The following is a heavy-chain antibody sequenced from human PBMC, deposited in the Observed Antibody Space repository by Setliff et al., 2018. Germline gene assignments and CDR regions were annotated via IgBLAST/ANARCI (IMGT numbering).Heavy chain of an antibody. CDR1: GFSLSTSGIC. J-gene: IGHJ4*02. Sequence: SGPTLVNPTQTLKLTCTFSGFSLSTSGICVSWIRQPPGKALEWLARIDWDDDKYYTPSLKTRLTISKDTSKNQVVLTMTNMDPVDTATYYCAAASNYYDYWGQGTLVTVSS. CDR2: IDWDDDK. CDR3: AAASNYYDY. V-gene: IGHV2-70*11.